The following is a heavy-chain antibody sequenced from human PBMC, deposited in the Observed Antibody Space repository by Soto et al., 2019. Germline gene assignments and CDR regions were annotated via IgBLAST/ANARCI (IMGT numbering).Heavy chain of an antibody. CDR1: GYTFTSYG. CDR2: ISAYNGNT. J-gene: IGHJ5*02. CDR3: ARGRGFWSGYYDAWFDP. D-gene: IGHD3-3*01. Sequence: ASVKVSCKASGYTFTSYGISWVRQAPGQGVEWMGWISAYNGNTNYAQKLQGRVTMTTDTSASTAYMELRSLRSDDTAVYYCARGRGFWSGYYDAWFDPWGQGTLVTVSS. V-gene: IGHV1-18*04.